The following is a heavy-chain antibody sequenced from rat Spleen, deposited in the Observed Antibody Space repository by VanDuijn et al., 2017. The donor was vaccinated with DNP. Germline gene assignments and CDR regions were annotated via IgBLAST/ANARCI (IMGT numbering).Heavy chain of an antibody. Sequence: EVQLVESGGDLVQPGRSLKLSCVVSGFTVNNFWMAWIRQVPGKGLEWVAAIISSGGSTYYPNSVKGRFTISSDNAKSTLYLQMNSLRSEDMATYYCIRWNSGHFDYWGQGVMVTVSS. V-gene: IGHV5-31*01. CDR2: IISSGGST. D-gene: IGHD4-3*01. J-gene: IGHJ2*01. CDR3: IRWNSGHFDY. CDR1: GFTVNNFW.